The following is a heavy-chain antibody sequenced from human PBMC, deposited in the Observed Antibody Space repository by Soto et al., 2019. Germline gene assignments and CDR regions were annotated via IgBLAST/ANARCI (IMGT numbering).Heavy chain of an antibody. D-gene: IGHD3-9*01. V-gene: IGHV4-30-2*01. CDR2: IYHSGST. CDR1: GGSISSGGYS. Sequence: SETLYLTCAVSGGSISSGGYSWSWIRQPPGKGLEWIGYIYHSGSTYYNPSLKSRVTISVDRSKNQFSLKLSSVTAADTAVYYCARGRVNYDILTGYSTYYFDYWGQGTLVTVSS. CDR3: ARGRVNYDILTGYSTYYFDY. J-gene: IGHJ4*02.